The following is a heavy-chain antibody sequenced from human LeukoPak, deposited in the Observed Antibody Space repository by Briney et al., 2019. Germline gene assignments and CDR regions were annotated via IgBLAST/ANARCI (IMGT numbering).Heavy chain of an antibody. CDR2: VWFDGSKR. J-gene: IGHJ4*02. Sequence: GGSLRLSCTVSGFIFSNSGMHWVPRAPGKGLEWVAVVWFDGSKRYYADSVKGRFTISRDNSKNTLHLQMDSLRVEDTAVYFCAGDFRRYSYGPFDYWGQGTLVTVSS. CDR3: AGDFRRYSYGPFDY. D-gene: IGHD5-18*01. V-gene: IGHV3-33*01. CDR1: GFIFSNSG.